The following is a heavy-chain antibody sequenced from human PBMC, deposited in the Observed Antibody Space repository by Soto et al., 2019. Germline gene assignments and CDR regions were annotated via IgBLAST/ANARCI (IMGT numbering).Heavy chain of an antibody. CDR1: GFTFTSSA. D-gene: IGHD6-19*01. CDR2: IVVGSGNT. CDR3: AKGISSGWYNGVDY. V-gene: IGHV1-58*01. Sequence: QMQLVQSGPEVKKPGTSVKVSCKASGFTFTSSAVQWVRQARGQRLEWIGWIVVGSGNTNYAQKFQERVTITRDMSTSTAYMELSSLRSEDTAVYYCAKGISSGWYNGVDYWGQGTLVTVSS. J-gene: IGHJ4*02.